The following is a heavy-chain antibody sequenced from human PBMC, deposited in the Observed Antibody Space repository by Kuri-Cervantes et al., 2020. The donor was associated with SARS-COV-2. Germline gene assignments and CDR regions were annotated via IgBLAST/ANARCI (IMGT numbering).Heavy chain of an antibody. CDR1: GYTFTSYA. V-gene: IGHV1-69*05. J-gene: IGHJ4*02. CDR2: IIPIFGTA. Sequence: SVKVSCKASGYTFTSYAISWVRQAPGQGLEWMGGIIPIFGTANYAQKFQGRVTITTDESTSTAYMELGSLRSEDTAVHYCARATGPPGYFDYWGQGTLVTVSS. CDR3: ARATGPPGYFDY.